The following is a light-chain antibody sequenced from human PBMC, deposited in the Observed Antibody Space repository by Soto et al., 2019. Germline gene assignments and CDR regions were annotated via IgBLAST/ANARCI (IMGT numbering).Light chain of an antibody. V-gene: IGLV2-11*01. CDR3: CSYATTFNV. CDR2: DVS. Sequence: QSALTQPRSVSGSPGQSVTISCTGPTIDVDSSNYVSWYQQHPGKAPKLMIYDVSERPSGVPDGFSGSKSGSTASLTISGLQAEDEADYYCCSYATTFNVFGSGTKVTVL. CDR1: TIDVDSSNY. J-gene: IGLJ1*01.